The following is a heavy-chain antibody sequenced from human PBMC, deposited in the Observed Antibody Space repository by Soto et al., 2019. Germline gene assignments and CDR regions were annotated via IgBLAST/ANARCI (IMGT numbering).Heavy chain of an antibody. CDR1: GDSVSSASYY. Sequence: SDTLSLTCSVSGDSVSSASYYWGWIRQPPGKGLEYIGYIYYTGSANYNPSLNSRVTISVDTSRNQFSLRVSSVTAADKAVYYCARSNSGFDYWGEGSLVNVSS. J-gene: IGHJ4*02. CDR2: IYYTGSA. V-gene: IGHV4-61*01. CDR3: ARSNSGFDY. D-gene: IGHD6-19*01.